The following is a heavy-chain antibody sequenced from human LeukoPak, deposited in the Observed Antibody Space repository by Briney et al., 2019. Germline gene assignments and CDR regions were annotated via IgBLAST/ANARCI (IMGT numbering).Heavy chain of an antibody. V-gene: IGHV3-9*03. CDR1: GFTFDDFA. CDR2: ISWNSGRI. D-gene: IGHD4-11*01. Sequence: PGGSLRLSCAASGFTFDDFAMHWVRQAPGKGLEWVSGISWNSGRIDYADSVKGRFTISRDNAKNSLYLQMNSLRAEDMALYYCAKRAGVTLLYYYFNYWGQGTLVTVSS. J-gene: IGHJ4*02. CDR3: AKRAGVTLLYYYFNY.